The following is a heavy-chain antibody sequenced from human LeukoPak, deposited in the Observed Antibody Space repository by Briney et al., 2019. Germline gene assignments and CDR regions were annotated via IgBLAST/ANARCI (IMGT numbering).Heavy chain of an antibody. CDR1: GGSISSYY. Sequence: SETLSLTCTVSGGSISSYYWSWIRQPPGKGLEWIGYIYHSGSTNYNPSLKSRVTMSVDTSKNQFSLNLNSVTAADTAMYYCARAYSIAAVFDYWGQGTLVTVSS. J-gene: IGHJ4*02. V-gene: IGHV4-59*01. D-gene: IGHD6-13*01. CDR2: IYHSGST. CDR3: ARAYSIAAVFDY.